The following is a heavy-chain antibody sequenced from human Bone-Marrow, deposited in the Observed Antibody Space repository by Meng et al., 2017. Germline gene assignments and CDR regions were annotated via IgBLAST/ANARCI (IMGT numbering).Heavy chain of an antibody. D-gene: IGHD3-3*01. Sequence: GESLKISCVASGLTLSDYYMSWIRQAPGKGLEWVSYISSSGSGIYYAGSVKGRFTISRDNAKTSLYLQMNSLRAEDTAVYYCARGAALEWSTVDYWGQGTPVTVSS. V-gene: IGHV3-11*04. CDR3: ARGAALEWSTVDY. J-gene: IGHJ4*02. CDR2: ISSSGSGI. CDR1: GLTLSDYY.